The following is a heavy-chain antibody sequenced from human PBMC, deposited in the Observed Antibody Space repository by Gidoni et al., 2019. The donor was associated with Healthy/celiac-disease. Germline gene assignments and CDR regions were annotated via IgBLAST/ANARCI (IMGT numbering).Heavy chain of an antibody. CDR1: GYTFTGYY. CDR2: INPSSGST. D-gene: IGHD2-15*01. V-gene: IGHV1-2*02. CDR3: ARGGLEVVVAASH. Sequence: QVQLVQSGAEVKKPGDSVKVSCKASGYTFTGYYMHWVRQAPGQGREWMGWINPSSGSTNYAQKFQGRANMTRDPSIITADMELSRRRSDDTAVYYFARGGLEVVVAASHWGQGTLVTVSS. J-gene: IGHJ4*02.